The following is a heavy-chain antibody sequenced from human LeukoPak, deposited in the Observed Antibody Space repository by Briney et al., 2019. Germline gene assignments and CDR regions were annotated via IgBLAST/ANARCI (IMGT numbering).Heavy chain of an antibody. CDR3: ASEQWSNPPYFDY. D-gene: IGHD6-19*01. CDR1: GFTFSSYA. J-gene: IGHJ4*02. V-gene: IGHV3-30*04. Sequence: PGGSLRLSCAASGFTFSSYAMHWVRQAPGKGLEWVAVISYDGSNKYYADSVKGRFTISRDNSKNTLYLQMNSLRAEDTAVYYCASEQWSNPPYFDYWGQGTLVTVSS. CDR2: ISYDGSNK.